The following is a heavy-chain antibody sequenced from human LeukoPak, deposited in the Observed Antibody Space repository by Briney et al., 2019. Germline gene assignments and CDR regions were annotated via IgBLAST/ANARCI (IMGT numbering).Heavy chain of an antibody. Sequence: ASVKISCKASGYIFTYYYMDWVQQAPGQGLEWMGIINPSGGSTSYAQKFQGRVTMTRDTSTSTVYMELSSLRSEDTAVYYCARDRATSRYFDYWGQGTLVTVSS. J-gene: IGHJ4*02. CDR1: GYIFTYYY. V-gene: IGHV1-46*01. CDR3: ARDRATSRYFDY. CDR2: INPSGGST.